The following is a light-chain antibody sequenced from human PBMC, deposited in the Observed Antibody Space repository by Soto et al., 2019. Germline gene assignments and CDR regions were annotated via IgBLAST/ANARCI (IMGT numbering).Light chain of an antibody. CDR1: QSVSTN. CDR2: GAS. Sequence: IVLTQSPSTLSLSPGERATLSCRASQSVSTNLVWYQQKPGQAARPLLYGASIRATGIPARFSGSGSETEFTLTTSSMQPEDSGVYFCQHFVNSLTWTFGQGTKVDIK. J-gene: IGKJ1*01. CDR3: QHFVNSLTWT. V-gene: IGKV3-15*01.